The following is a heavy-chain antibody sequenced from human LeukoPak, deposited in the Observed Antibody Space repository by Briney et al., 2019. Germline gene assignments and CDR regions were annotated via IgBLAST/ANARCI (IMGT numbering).Heavy chain of an antibody. V-gene: IGHV3-7*04. CDR3: ARGYGDSIHFDY. CDR1: GFTFSSSW. J-gene: IGHJ4*02. CDR2: IRQDGSDK. D-gene: IGHD4-17*01. Sequence: GGSLRLSCAASGFTFSSSWINWVRQAPGKGLEWVANIRQDGSDKYYVDSVKGRFAISRDNAKNSLYLQMNSLRAEDTAVYYCARGYGDSIHFDYWGQGTLVTVSS.